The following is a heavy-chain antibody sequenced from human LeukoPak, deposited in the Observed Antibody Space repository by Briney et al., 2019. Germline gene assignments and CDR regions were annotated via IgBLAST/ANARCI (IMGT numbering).Heavy chain of an antibody. CDR3: ASHYYDSSGYYRLDY. J-gene: IGHJ4*02. CDR1: GFNFNDYT. CDR2: ISSKGNYM. Sequence: PGGSLRLSCAASGFNFNDYTMNWVRQAPGKGLEWVSSISSKGNYMYYGDSMKGRFTISRDNAKNSVYLQMNSLRAEDTAVYYCASHYYDSSGYYRLDYWGQGTLVTVSS. D-gene: IGHD3-22*01. V-gene: IGHV3-21*06.